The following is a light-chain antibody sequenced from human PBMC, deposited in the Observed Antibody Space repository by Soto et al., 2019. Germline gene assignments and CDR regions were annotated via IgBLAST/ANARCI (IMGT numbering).Light chain of an antibody. Sequence: SYELTQPPSVSVAPGQTATITCGGNNIGSEGVNWYQQRPGQAPVVVVYDDTDRAAGIPGRIYGSKSGNTATLTISAVEAGDEADYYCQVWDGRAVIFGGGTKVTVL. CDR1: NIGSEG. CDR2: DDT. J-gene: IGLJ2*01. V-gene: IGLV3-21*02. CDR3: QVWDGRAVI.